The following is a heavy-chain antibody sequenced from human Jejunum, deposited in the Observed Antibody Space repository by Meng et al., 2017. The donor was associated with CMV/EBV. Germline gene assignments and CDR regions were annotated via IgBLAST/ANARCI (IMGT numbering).Heavy chain of an antibody. J-gene: IGHJ6*02. CDR1: A. V-gene: IGHV1-69*05. Sequence: AISWVRQAPGQGVEWMGGIIPIFGTANYAQKFQGRVTITTDESTSTAYMELSSMRSEDTAVYYCARAVNIVVVPAAISYYYGMDVWGQGTTVTVSS. D-gene: IGHD2-2*01. CDR2: IIPIFGTA. CDR3: ARAVNIVVVPAAISYYYGMDV.